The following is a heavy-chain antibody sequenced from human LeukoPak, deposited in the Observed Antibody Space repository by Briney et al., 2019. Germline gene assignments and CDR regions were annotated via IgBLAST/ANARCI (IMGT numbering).Heavy chain of an antibody. CDR1: GYTFTSYY. CDR2: INPSGGST. D-gene: IGHD1-26*01. Sequence: GASVKVSCKASGYTFTSYYMHWVRQAPGQGLEWMGIINPSGGSTSYAQKFQGRVTMTRDTSISTAYLELSRLRSDDTALYYCAKLGYSGNYLDYWGQGTLVTVSS. CDR3: AKLGYSGNYLDY. V-gene: IGHV1-46*01. J-gene: IGHJ4*02.